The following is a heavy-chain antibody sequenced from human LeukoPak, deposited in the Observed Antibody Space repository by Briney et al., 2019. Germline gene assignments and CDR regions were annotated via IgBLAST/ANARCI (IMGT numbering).Heavy chain of an antibody. Sequence: ASVKGSCKASGYSFTGNYIHWVRQAPGQGLEWMGWINPNSGGTNYAQKFQGRVTMTRDTSISTAYMELSRLSSDDTAVYYCARGDRSSSILEDAFDIWGQGTMVTVSS. CDR2: INPNSGGT. D-gene: IGHD6-6*01. J-gene: IGHJ3*02. CDR3: ARGDRSSSILEDAFDI. V-gene: IGHV1-2*02. CDR1: GYSFTGNY.